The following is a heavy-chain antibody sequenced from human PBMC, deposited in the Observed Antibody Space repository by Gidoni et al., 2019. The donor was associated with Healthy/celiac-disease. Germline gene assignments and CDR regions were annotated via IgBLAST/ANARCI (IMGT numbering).Heavy chain of an antibody. CDR3: ARHYDSSGYYPYYDY. D-gene: IGHD3-22*01. J-gene: IGHJ4*02. CDR1: GGSISSSSYY. V-gene: IGHV4-39*01. Sequence: QLQLQESGPGLVKPSETLSLTCTVSGGSISSSSYYWGWIRQPPGKGLEWIGSNYYSGSTYYNPSLKSRVTISVDTSKNQFSLKLSSVTAADTAVYYCARHYDSSGYYPYYDYWGQGTLVTVSS. CDR2: NYYSGST.